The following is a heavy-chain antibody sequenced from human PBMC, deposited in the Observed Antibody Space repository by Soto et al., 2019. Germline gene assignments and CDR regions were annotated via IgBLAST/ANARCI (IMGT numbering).Heavy chain of an antibody. CDR2: ISGSDGGT. D-gene: IGHD6-19*01. J-gene: IGHJ4*02. CDR1: GFTFSSYA. V-gene: IGHV3-23*01. Sequence: EVQLLESGGALVQPGGSLRVSCAASGFTFSSYAMSWVRQAPGKGLEWVSGISGSDGGTYYADSVKGRFTIYRDNAKNTLSLQMNSLRAEDTAVYYCAKGPSSGLYYFDCWGLGTLVTVSS. CDR3: AKGPSSGLYYFDC.